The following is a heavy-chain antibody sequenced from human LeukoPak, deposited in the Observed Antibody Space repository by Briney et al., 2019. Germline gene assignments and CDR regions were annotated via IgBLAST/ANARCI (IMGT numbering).Heavy chain of an antibody. J-gene: IGHJ4*02. Sequence: GGSLRLSCAAYGFTFGSYWMHWVRQAPGKGLVWVSRIDTDGSSTSDADSVRGRVTISRDNAKNTLYLQMNSLGADVAAVYYCARAGYCSGGSCYFDYWGQGTQVIVSS. D-gene: IGHD2-15*01. CDR1: GFTFGSYW. V-gene: IGHV3-74*01. CDR3: ARAGYCSGGSCYFDY. CDR2: IDTDGSST.